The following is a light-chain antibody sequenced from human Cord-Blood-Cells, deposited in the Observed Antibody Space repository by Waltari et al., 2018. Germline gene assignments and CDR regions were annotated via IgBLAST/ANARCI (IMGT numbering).Light chain of an antibody. J-gene: IGLJ3*02. CDR1: SSDVGGYNY. Sequence: QSALTQPASVSGSPGQSLTISCTGTSSDVGGYNYVPWYQQHPGKAPKLMIYDVSKRPSGVSNRFSGSKSGNTASLTISGLQAEDEADYYCAAWDDSLSGRVFGGGTKLTVL. CDR2: DVS. CDR3: AAWDDSLSGRV. V-gene: IGLV2-14*01.